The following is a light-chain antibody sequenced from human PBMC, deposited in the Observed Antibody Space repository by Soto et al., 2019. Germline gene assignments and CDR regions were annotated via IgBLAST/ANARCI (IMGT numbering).Light chain of an antibody. Sequence: HPASASWSPGQLVTCSCTGTSGFVGRFSPVSWYQQHPGKAPKVRIAAGHRRPSGVPDRFSGSTSVNSATLTISGLQADEEADHYCCLYIGATNYVFGAGTKVTVL. J-gene: IGLJ1*01. CDR3: CLYIGATNYV. CDR1: SGFVGRFSP. V-gene: IGLV2-23*01. CDR2: AGH.